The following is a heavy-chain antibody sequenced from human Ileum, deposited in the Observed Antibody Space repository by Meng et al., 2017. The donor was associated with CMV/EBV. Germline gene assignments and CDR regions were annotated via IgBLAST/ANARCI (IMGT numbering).Heavy chain of an antibody. V-gene: IGHV4-34*01. J-gene: IGHJ4*02. CDR3: ARGVAGGPFDY. D-gene: IGHD2-15*01. CDR2: INHSGST. Sequence: QRQQWCAGLLKPPVLLSVTCDVYGGSFSGNYWSWIRQPPGKGLEWIMEINHSGSTNSNPSLKSRVTISVDTSKTQFSLKLSSVTAADTAVYYWARGVAGGPFDYWGQGTLVTVSS. CDR1: GGSFSGNY.